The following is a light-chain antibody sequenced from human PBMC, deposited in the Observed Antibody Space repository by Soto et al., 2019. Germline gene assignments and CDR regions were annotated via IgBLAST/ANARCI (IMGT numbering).Light chain of an antibody. CDR3: QQSNPYSP. CDR1: QNIRNW. J-gene: IGKJ5*01. V-gene: IGKV1-5*01. CDR2: DAS. Sequence: MNQSAATVSASVGDSVTITCRASQNIRNWLAWYQQKPGKAPNPLIYDASSLKSGVPARFSGSGSGTEFTLTISSLQPDDFATYYCQQSNPYSPFGQGTLLAI.